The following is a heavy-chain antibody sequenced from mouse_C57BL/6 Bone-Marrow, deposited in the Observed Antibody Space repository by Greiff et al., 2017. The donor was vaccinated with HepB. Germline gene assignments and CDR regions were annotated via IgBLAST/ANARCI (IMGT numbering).Heavy chain of an antibody. V-gene: IGHV1-7*01. CDR3: ARPFTTVVANYAMDY. J-gene: IGHJ4*01. CDR2: INPSSGYT. D-gene: IGHD1-1*01. Sequence: VQLQQSGAELAKPGASVKLSCKASGYTFTSYWLHWVQPRPGQGLEGIGYINPSSGYTKYNQKFKGKATLTADKSSSTAYMELRSLTSEDSAVYFCARPFTTVVANYAMDYWGQGTSVTVAS. CDR1: GYTFTSYW.